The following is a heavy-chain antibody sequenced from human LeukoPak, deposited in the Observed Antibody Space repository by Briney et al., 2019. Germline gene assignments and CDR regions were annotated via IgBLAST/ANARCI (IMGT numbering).Heavy chain of an antibody. V-gene: IGHV3-23*01. Sequence: GGSLRPSCAASGFTFSSYAMSWVRQAPGKGLEWVSAISGSGGSTHYADSVKGRFTISRDNSKNTLYLQMNSLRAEDTAVYYCAKDPFVYDFWSGYTKPRYYFDYWGQGTLVTVSS. D-gene: IGHD3-3*01. CDR2: ISGSGGST. CDR3: AKDPFVYDFWSGYTKPRYYFDY. J-gene: IGHJ4*02. CDR1: GFTFSSYA.